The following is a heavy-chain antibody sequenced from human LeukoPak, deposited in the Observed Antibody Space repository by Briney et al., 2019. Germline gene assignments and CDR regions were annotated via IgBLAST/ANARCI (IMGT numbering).Heavy chain of an antibody. CDR2: ISGSSGRT. CDR1: EFTFSSYA. J-gene: IGHJ4*02. V-gene: IGHV3-23*01. CDR3: ARDDAADGGYLDH. D-gene: IGHD3-10*01. Sequence: AGSLRLSCAASEFTFSSYAMSWVRQAPGKGLEWVSRISGSSGRTYYTDSVTGRSTISRDNSKNMVYLQMNSLRAEDTAIYYCARDDAADGGYLDHWGQGTLVTVSS.